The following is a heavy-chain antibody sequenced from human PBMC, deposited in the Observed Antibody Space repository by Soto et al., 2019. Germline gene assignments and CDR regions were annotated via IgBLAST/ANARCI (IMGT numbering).Heavy chain of an antibody. CDR3: ARDPCSSTSCDHG. CDR1: GFSFSSYS. J-gene: IGHJ4*02. V-gene: IGHV3-21*01. CDR2: ISSSRSYI. Sequence: EVQLVESGGGLVKPGGSLRLSCAASGFSFSSYSMNCVRQAPGKGLEWVSSISSSRSYIYYADSVKGRFTISRDNAKNSLYLQMNSLRAEDTAVYYCARDPCSSTSCDHGWGQGTLVTVSS. D-gene: IGHD2-2*01.